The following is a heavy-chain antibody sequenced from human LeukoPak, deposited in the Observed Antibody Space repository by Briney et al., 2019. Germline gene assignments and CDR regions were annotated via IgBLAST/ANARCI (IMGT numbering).Heavy chain of an antibody. V-gene: IGHV1-8*01. J-gene: IGHJ3*02. CDR3: AREGDGSSSGTLAFVI. CDR2: MNPNSGNT. CDR1: GYTFTSYD. Sequence: ASVKVSCKASGYTFTSYDINWVRQATGQGLEWMGWMNPNSGNTGYAQKLQGRVTMTRNTSISTAYMELSSLRSEDTAVYYCAREGDGSSSGTLAFVIWGQGTMVTVSS. D-gene: IGHD6-19*01.